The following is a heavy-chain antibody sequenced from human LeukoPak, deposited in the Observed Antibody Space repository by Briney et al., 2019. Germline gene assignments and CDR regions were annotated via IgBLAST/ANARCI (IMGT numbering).Heavy chain of an antibody. Sequence: ASVKVSCKASGYTFTGNYMHWVRQAPGQGLEWMGWINPNSGGTNYAQKFQGRVTMTSDTSISTAYMELSSLGSDDTAVYFCGREYCTNGVCYKAHDYWGQGTLVTVSS. V-gene: IGHV1-2*02. J-gene: IGHJ4*02. CDR1: GYTFTGNY. D-gene: IGHD2-8*01. CDR3: GREYCTNGVCYKAHDY. CDR2: INPNSGGT.